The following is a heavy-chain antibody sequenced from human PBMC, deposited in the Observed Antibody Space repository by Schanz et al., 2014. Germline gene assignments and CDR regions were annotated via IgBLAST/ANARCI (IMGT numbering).Heavy chain of an antibody. CDR2: VFPNGIT. J-gene: IGHJ2*01. Sequence: QVQLQESGPGLVKPSQTLSLTCTVSGGSIRSGTYYWSWIRQPAGKALEWVGRVFPNGITNYNPAPKSGAPISLKTPTNRCSLKLNSVAAADTAVDYCARDTAWRLDLWGRGTLVTVSS. CDR1: GGSIRSGTYY. D-gene: IGHD5-18*01. CDR3: ARDTAWRLDL. V-gene: IGHV4-61*02.